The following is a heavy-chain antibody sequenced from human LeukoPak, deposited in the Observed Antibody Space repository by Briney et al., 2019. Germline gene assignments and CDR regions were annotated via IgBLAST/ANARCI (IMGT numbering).Heavy chain of an antibody. J-gene: IGHJ4*02. CDR1: GFTFRSYS. V-gene: IGHV3-48*01. D-gene: IGHD3-10*01. Sequence: GGSLRLSCAASGFTFRSYSMNWVRQAPGKGLEWVSYISSDSRTIYYADSVKGRFTISRDNAKNSVSLQMNSLRAEDTAVYYCAKEGITMVRGVIHYWGQGTLVTVSS. CDR3: AKEGITMVRGVIHY. CDR2: ISSDSRTI.